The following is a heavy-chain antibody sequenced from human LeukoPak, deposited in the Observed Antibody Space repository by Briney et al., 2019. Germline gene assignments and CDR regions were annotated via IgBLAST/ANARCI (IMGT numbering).Heavy chain of an antibody. D-gene: IGHD3-9*01. CDR1: GGSISSGGYY. Sequence: SQTLSLTCTVSGGSISSGGYYWSWIRQHPGKGLEWIGYIYYSGSTYYNPSLKSRVTISVDTSKNQFSLKLSSVTAADTAVYYCARDPRITYYDIGFDPWGQGTLVTVSS. CDR3: ARDPRITYYDIGFDP. J-gene: IGHJ5*02. V-gene: IGHV4-31*03. CDR2: IYYSGST.